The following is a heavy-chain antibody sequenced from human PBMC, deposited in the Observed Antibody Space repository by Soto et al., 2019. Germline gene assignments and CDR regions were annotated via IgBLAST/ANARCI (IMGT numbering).Heavy chain of an antibody. J-gene: IGHJ6*03. CDR3: VRDFGWYFRSGYMDV. CDR2: INEDSSYI. Sequence: EVQLVESGGGLVKPGGSLRLSCAASGFDFSSYSMNWVRQAPGKGLEWVSSINEDSSYIYYAHSLRGRFPISRDNAKEALYLQMNSLRAEDTAGYYCVRDFGWYFRSGYMDVWGYGATVTVSS. CDR1: GFDFSSYS. D-gene: IGHD3-3*01. V-gene: IGHV3-21*02.